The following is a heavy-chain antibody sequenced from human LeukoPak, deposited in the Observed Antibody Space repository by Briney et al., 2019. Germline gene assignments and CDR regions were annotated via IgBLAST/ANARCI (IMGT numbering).Heavy chain of an antibody. CDR2: IYPGNSDT. CDR1: GYSFTTYW. D-gene: IGHD1-26*01. CDR3: ARRRTGDFDY. Sequence: PGESLKISCKGSGYSFTTYWIGWVRQVPGKGLEWMGIIYPGNSDTRYSPAFQGQATISADKSITTAYLQWSSLGASDTAIYYCARRRTGDFDYWGQGTLVTVSS. V-gene: IGHV5-51*01. J-gene: IGHJ4*02.